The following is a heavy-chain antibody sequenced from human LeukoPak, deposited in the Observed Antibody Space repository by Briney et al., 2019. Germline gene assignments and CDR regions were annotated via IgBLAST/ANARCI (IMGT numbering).Heavy chain of an antibody. D-gene: IGHD3-22*01. CDR3: ARGEDSSGYPEYFQH. V-gene: IGHV4-59*01. CDR1: GGSTSSYY. CDR2: IYYSGST. J-gene: IGHJ1*01. Sequence: PSETLSLTCTVSGGSTSSYYWSWIRQPPGKGLEWIGSIYYSGSTNYNPSLKSRVTISVDTSKNQFSLKLSSVTAADTAVYYCARGEDSSGYPEYFQHWGQGTLVTVSS.